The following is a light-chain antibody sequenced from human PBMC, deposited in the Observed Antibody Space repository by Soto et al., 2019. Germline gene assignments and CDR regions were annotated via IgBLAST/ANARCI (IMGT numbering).Light chain of an antibody. V-gene: IGLV1-51*02. Sequence: QSVLTQPPSVSAAPGQKITISCSGSDSNIWYNSVSWYQQLPGTAPKLLISENDERPSDLPDRFSASKSGTSATLGITGLQTGDEATYFCGTWDNGLSAVVFGGGTQLPS. CDR2: END. J-gene: IGLJ2*01. CDR1: DSNIWYNS. CDR3: GTWDNGLSAVV.